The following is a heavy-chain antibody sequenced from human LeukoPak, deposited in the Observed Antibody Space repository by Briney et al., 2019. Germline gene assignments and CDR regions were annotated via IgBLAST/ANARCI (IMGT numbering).Heavy chain of an antibody. CDR3: ARLIAVASNENFDY. CDR1: GYSFTSYW. V-gene: IGHV5-51*01. D-gene: IGHD6-19*01. CDR2: IYPGDSDA. Sequence: GKSLKISCKGSGYSFTSYWIGWVRQMPGKGLKWMGIIYPGDSDARYSPSFQGQVTISADKSISTAYLQWSSLKASDTAMYYCARLIAVASNENFDYWGQGTLVTVSS. J-gene: IGHJ4*02.